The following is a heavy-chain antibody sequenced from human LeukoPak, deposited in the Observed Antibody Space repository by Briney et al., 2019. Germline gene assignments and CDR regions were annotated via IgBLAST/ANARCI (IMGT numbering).Heavy chain of an antibody. D-gene: IGHD2-2*01. CDR3: ARGLPAAIVDY. CDR2: IYYSGST. Sequence: SETLSLTCAVSGGSISSYNWSWIRQPPGKGLEWIGYIYYSGSTNYNPSLKSRVTISLDTSKHQFSLKLSSVTAADTAVYFCARGLPAAIVDYWGQGTLVTVSS. J-gene: IGHJ4*02. V-gene: IGHV4-59*01. CDR1: GGSISSYN.